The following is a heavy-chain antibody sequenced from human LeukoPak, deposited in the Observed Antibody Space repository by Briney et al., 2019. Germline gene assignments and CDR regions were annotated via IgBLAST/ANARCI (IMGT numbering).Heavy chain of an antibody. V-gene: IGHV4-59*08. CDR1: GGSISSYY. CDR3: ARHWAVITPFDY. Sequence: PSQTLSLTCTVSGGSISSYYWSWVRQPPEKGLEWIGYMYYSGSTNYNPSLKSRVTISVDTSKDQFSLKLSSVTAADTAVYYCARHWAVITPFDYWGQGTLVTVSS. D-gene: IGHD3-3*01. J-gene: IGHJ4*02. CDR2: MYYSGST.